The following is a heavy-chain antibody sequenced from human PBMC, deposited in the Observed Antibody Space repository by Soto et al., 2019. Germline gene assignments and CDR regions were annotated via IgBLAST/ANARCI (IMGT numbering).Heavy chain of an antibody. D-gene: IGHD3-22*01. CDR1: GFPFSSYG. CDR2: ISYDGSNK. Sequence: GGSLRRSCAASGFPFSSYGMHWVRQAPGKGLEWVAVISYDGSNKYYADSVKGRFTISRDNSKNTLYLQMNSLRAEYTAVYYCAKDEGSDYYDMAGAFDIWGQGTMVTVSS. CDR3: AKDEGSDYYDMAGAFDI. V-gene: IGHV3-30*18. J-gene: IGHJ3*02.